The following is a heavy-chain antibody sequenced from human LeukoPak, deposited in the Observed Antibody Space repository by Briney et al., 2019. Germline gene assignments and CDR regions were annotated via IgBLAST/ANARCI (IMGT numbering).Heavy chain of an antibody. Sequence: SETLSLTCTVSGGSISSGGYFWTWIRQHPGKGLEWIGYIYYRGSTYYNPSLKSRVTISVDTSKNQFSLKLSFVTAADTALYYCAREVIDPDRGGFYFYYMDVWGKGTTVTVSS. D-gene: IGHD3-16*02. V-gene: IGHV4-31*03. CDR2: IYYRGST. CDR1: GGSISSGGYF. J-gene: IGHJ6*03. CDR3: AREVIDPDRGGFYFYYMDV.